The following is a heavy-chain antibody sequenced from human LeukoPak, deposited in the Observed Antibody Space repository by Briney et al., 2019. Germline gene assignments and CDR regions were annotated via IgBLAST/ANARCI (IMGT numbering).Heavy chain of an antibody. D-gene: IGHD1-26*01. J-gene: IGHJ4*02. CDR2: ISSNGFST. V-gene: IGHV3-64D*06. CDR3: VKDRGGYTYRLGYFDS. Sequence: PGGSLRLSCAASGFTFSSYAMQWVRQAPGKGLEHVSTISSNGFSTYYADSVKGRFTISRDNSKNTLYLQMSSLRAEDTAVYYCVKDRGGYTYRLGYFDSCGEGTLVTVSS. CDR1: GFTFSSYA.